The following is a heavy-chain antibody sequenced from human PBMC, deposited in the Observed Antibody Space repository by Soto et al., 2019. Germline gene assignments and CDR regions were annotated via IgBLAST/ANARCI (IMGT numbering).Heavy chain of an antibody. CDR3: ARDSGLMAAAGIGRPFDY. D-gene: IGHD6-13*01. Sequence: GGSLRLSCAASGFTFSSYAMHWVRQAPGKGLEWVAVISNDGSNKYYADSVKGRFTISRDNSKNTLYLQMNSLRAEETAVYYCARDSGLMAAAGIGRPFDYWGQGTLVTVSS. CDR1: GFTFSSYA. J-gene: IGHJ4*02. CDR2: ISNDGSNK. V-gene: IGHV3-30-3*01.